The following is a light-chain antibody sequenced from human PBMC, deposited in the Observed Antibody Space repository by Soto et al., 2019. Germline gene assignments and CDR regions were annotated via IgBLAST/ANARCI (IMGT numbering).Light chain of an antibody. J-gene: IGKJ2*01. CDR3: QQYGNSPQT. Sequence: EIVLTQSPGTLSLSPAERATLSCRASQSVNNNYLAWFQQKPAQAPRLLIYGASSRATGIPDRFSGSGSGTDFTLTISRLEPEDFAVYYCQQYGNSPQTFGQGTKVEIK. CDR1: QSVNNNY. V-gene: IGKV3-20*01. CDR2: GAS.